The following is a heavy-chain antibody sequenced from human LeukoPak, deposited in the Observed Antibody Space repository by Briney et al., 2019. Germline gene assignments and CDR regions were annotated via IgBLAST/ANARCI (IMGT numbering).Heavy chain of an antibody. D-gene: IGHD4-17*01. CDR1: GGSISSYY. J-gene: IGHJ4*02. Sequence: SETLSLTCTVSGGSISSYYWSWIRQPPGKGLEWIGYIYYSGSTNYNPSLKSRVTISVDTSKNQFSLKLSSVTAADTAVYYCARGYGDYYFDYWGQGTLVTISS. CDR3: ARGYGDYYFDY. V-gene: IGHV4-59*01. CDR2: IYYSGST.